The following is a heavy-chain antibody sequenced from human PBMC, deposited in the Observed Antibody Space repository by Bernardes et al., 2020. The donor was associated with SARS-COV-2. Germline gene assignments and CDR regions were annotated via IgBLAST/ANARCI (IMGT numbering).Heavy chain of an antibody. CDR2: ISSSSSYI. Sequence: GGSLRLSRAASGFTFSSYSMNWVRQAPGKGLEWVSSISSSSSYIYYADSVKGRFTISRDNAKNSLYLQMNSLRAKDTAVYYCASIPSYYDFWSGYPGGDYWGQGTLVTVSS. D-gene: IGHD3-3*01. CDR3: ASIPSYYDFWSGYPGGDY. J-gene: IGHJ4*02. CDR1: GFTFSSYS. V-gene: IGHV3-21*01.